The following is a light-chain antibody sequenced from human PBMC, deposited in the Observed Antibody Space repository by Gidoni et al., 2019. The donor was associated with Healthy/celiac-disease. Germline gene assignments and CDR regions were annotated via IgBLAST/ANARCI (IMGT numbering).Light chain of an antibody. V-gene: IGKV3-20*01. CDR2: GAS. CDR1: QSVSSSY. CDR3: QQFRGFT. J-gene: IGKJ3*01. Sequence: ELVFTQSPGPLSLSPGERATLSCRASQSVSSSYLAWYQQKPGQAPRLLIYGASSRATGIPDRFSGSGSGTDFTLTISRLEPEDFAVYYCQQFRGFTFGPGTKVDIK.